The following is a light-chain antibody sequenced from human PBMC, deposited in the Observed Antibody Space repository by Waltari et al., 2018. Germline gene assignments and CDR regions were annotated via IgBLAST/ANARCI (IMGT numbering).Light chain of an antibody. Sequence: QSVLTQPPSVSGAPGQRVTISCTGSGSNIGAGYDVHWYQQLPGKAPTLLIYGTSTRPLGGPDRYFGSQSGTSSSLAITGLQAEDEADYYCQSYDTSLSVVFGGGTKLTVL. CDR1: GSNIGAGYD. CDR3: QSYDTSLSVV. J-gene: IGLJ2*01. CDR2: GTS. V-gene: IGLV1-40*01.